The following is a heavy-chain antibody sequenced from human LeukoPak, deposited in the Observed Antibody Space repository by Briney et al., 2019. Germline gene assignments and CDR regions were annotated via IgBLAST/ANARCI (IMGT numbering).Heavy chain of an antibody. Sequence: SETLSLTCTVSGGSINNYYWSWIRQPPGKGLEWIGYIYYRGSTNYNPSLKSRVTFSVDTSKNQFSLKLNSVTAADTAVYYCARGGNYGDLRYFDYWGQGTLVTVSS. CDR1: GGSINNYY. D-gene: IGHD4-17*01. CDR3: ARGGNYGDLRYFDY. J-gene: IGHJ4*02. V-gene: IGHV4-59*01. CDR2: IYYRGST.